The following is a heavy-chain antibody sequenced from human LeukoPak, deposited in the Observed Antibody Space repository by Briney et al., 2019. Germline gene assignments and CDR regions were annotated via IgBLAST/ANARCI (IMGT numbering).Heavy chain of an antibody. J-gene: IGHJ4*02. V-gene: IGHV4-39*01. CDR1: NASIISSSYY. CDR2: IYYRGRT. D-gene: IGHD3-22*01. Sequence: PSETLSLTCSVSNASIISSSYYWGWIRQPPGKGLEWIGSIYYRGRTYYNPSLKIRVTISADTSKNQFSLNLNSVTASDTAVHYCARQKILDDNYDSSGYYVDQWGQGSLATVSS. CDR3: ARQKILDDNYDSSGYYVDQ.